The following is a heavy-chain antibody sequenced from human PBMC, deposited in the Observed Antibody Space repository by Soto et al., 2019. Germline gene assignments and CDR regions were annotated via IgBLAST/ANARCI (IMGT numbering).Heavy chain of an antibody. CDR3: ARDLIRGVYSGYDWGFDY. V-gene: IGHV3-21*01. D-gene: IGHD5-12*01. Sequence: GGSLRLSCAASGFTFSSYSMNWVRQAPGKGLEWVSSISSSSSYIYYADSVKGRFTISRDNAKNSLYLQMNSLRAEDTAVYYCARDLIRGVYSGYDWGFDYWGQGTLVTVSS. J-gene: IGHJ4*02. CDR1: GFTFSSYS. CDR2: ISSSSSYI.